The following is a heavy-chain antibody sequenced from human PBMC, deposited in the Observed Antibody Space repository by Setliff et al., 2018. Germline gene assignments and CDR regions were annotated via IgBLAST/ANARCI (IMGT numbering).Heavy chain of an antibody. CDR1: GGTFSSYA. V-gene: IGHV1-69*06. Sequence: SVKVSCKASGGTFSSYAISWVRQAPGQGLEWMGRIIPIFGTANYAQKFQGRVTITADKSTSTAYMELRSLRSDDTAVYYCARDPSLYCSSTSCSPHWFDPWGQGTLVTVSS. J-gene: IGHJ5*02. D-gene: IGHD2-2*01. CDR2: IIPIFGTA. CDR3: ARDPSLYCSSTSCSPHWFDP.